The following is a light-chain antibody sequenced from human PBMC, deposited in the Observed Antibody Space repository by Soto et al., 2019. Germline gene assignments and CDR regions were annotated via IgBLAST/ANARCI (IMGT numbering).Light chain of an antibody. V-gene: IGLV3-1*01. CDR3: QAWDSSTATV. Sequence: SYELTQPPSVSVSPGQTASITCSGDKLGDKYACWYQQKPGQSPVLVIYQDSKRPSGIPERFFGSNSGNTATLPISETQAMDGADYYCQAWDSSTATVFGTGTKVTVL. CDR2: QDS. CDR1: KLGDKY. J-gene: IGLJ1*01.